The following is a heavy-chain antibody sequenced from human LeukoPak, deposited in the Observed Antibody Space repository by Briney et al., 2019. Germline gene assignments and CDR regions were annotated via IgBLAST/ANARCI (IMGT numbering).Heavy chain of an antibody. D-gene: IGHD3-10*02. Sequence: GGSLRLPCAASGFTFSSYGMNWVRQAPGKGLEWVSYISSSGSTIYYADSVKGRFTISRDNAKNSLYLQMNSLRAEDTAVYYCAELGITMIGGVWGKGTTVTISS. CDR2: ISSSGSTI. J-gene: IGHJ6*04. V-gene: IGHV3-48*04. CDR3: AELGITMIGGV. CDR1: GFTFSSYG.